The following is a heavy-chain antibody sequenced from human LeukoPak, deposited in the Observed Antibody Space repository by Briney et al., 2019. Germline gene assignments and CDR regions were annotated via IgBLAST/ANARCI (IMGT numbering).Heavy chain of an antibody. J-gene: IGHJ4*02. CDR3: ARWSIMITFGGVIVPGGFDY. CDR2: ISSSSSYI. CDR1: GFTFSSYS. D-gene: IGHD3-16*02. V-gene: IGHV3-21*01. Sequence: GGSLRLSCAASGFTFSSYSMNWVRQAPGKGLEWVSSISSSSSYIYYADSVKGRFTISRDNAKNSLYLQMNSLRAEDTAVYYCARWSIMITFGGVIVPGGFDYWGQGTLVTVSS.